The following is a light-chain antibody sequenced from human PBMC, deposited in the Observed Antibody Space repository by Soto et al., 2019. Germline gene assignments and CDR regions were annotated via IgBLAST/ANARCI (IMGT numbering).Light chain of an antibody. Sequence: EIVMTQSPATLSVSPGERATLSCRASQSVSNNVAWYQQKPGQAPRLHIYHAATRATGIPARFSGSGSGTEVTLTISSLQSEDFAVYYCQQYNEWPLTFGGGTKVEIK. V-gene: IGKV3-15*01. CDR2: HAA. J-gene: IGKJ4*01. CDR1: QSVSNN. CDR3: QQYNEWPLT.